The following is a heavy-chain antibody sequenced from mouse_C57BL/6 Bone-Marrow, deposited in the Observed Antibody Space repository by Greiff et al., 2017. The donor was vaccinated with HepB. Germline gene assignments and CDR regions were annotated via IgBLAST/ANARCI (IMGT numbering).Heavy chain of an antibody. V-gene: IGHV1-5*01. Sequence: VQLQQSGTVLARPGASVKMSCKTSGYTFTSYWMHWVKQRPGQGLEWIGAIYPGNSDTSYNQKFKGKATLTAVTSASTAYMELSSLTNEDSAVYYCTRVWDYFDYWGQGTTLTVSS. J-gene: IGHJ2*01. CDR1: GYTFTSYW. CDR3: TRVWDYFDY. CDR2: IYPGNSDT. D-gene: IGHD4-1*01.